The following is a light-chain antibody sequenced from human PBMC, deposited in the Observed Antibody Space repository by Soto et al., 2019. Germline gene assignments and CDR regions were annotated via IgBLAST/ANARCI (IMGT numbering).Light chain of an antibody. V-gene: IGLV2-8*01. Sequence: LTQPPSSSGSPGQSVSISCTGTGSDVGTYNFVSWYQQHPGKAPKLLIYEVTKRPSGVPDRFSGSKSGNTASLTVSGLQAEDEAEYFCSSYTGDRHFYVFGTGTKVTVL. CDR2: EVT. CDR3: SSYTGDRHFYV. CDR1: GSDVGTYNF. J-gene: IGLJ1*01.